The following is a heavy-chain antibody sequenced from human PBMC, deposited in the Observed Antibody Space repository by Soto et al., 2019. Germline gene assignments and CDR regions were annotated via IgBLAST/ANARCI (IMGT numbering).Heavy chain of an antibody. V-gene: IGHV4-30-2*01. CDR1: GGSIRRGGYS. J-gene: IGHJ5*02. CDR2: IYHSGST. CDR3: ARVPDR. Sequence: SDTLSLTCAGSGGSIRRGGYSWCWIRQPPGKGLEWIGYIYHSGSTYYNPSLKSRVTISVDRSKNQFSLKLSSVTAADTAVYYCARVPDRWGQGTLVTVS. D-gene: IGHD2-2*01.